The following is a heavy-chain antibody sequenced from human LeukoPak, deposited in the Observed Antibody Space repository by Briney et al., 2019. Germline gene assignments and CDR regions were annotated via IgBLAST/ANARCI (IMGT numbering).Heavy chain of an antibody. CDR3: ARARMDCSSTSCYFSYYYYYYMDV. J-gene: IGHJ6*03. CDR2: IIPIFGTA. Sequence: ASVKVSCKASGGTFSSYAISWVRQAPGQGLEWMGGIIPIFGTANYAQKSQGRVSITTDESTSTAYMELSSLRSEDTAVYYCARARMDCSSTSCYFSYYYYYYMDVWGKGTTVTVSS. V-gene: IGHV1-69*05. D-gene: IGHD2-2*01. CDR1: GGTFSSYA.